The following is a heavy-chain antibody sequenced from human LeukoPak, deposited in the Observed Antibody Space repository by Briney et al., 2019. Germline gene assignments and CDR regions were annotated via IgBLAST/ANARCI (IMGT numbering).Heavy chain of an antibody. V-gene: IGHV3-23*01. J-gene: IGHJ4*02. D-gene: IGHD1-26*01. CDR1: GFTFSSHV. Sequence: GGSLRLSCAGSGFTFSSHVITWVRQAPGKGLEWVAAVSGGGGNTYYADSVKGRFTIYRDNSKNTLYLQMNSLSAEDTAVYYCARGYSGSYPFYYDLGGQGTLVTVSS. CDR3: ARGYSGSYPFYYDL. CDR2: VSGGGGNT.